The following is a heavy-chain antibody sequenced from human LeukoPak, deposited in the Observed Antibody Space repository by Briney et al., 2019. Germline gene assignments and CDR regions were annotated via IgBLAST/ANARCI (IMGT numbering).Heavy chain of an antibody. CDR2: IHYSGST. J-gene: IGHJ1*01. Sequence: PSETLSLTCTVSGGSISGYYWSWIRQPPGKGLEWIGYIHYSGSTNYNPSLKSRITISIDTSKNQFSLKLSSVTAADTAVYYCARAYGGNSQYFQHWGQGTLVTVSS. V-gene: IGHV4-59*08. CDR1: GGSISGYY. D-gene: IGHD4-23*01. CDR3: ARAYGGNSQYFQH.